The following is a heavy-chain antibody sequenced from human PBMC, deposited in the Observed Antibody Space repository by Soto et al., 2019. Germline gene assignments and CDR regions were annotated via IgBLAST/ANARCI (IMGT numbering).Heavy chain of an antibody. CDR3: VRELAHMGFDP. V-gene: IGHV1-18*01. D-gene: IGHD2-21*01. Sequence: QVQLIQSGAEVKKPGASVKVSCKASGYTFTNSGISWLRQAPGPGLEWMAWISGYSGNTNYAQKLQGRVTVTTDTSTSTGYMELKSLRSDDTAMYYCVRELAHMGFDPWGQGTLVTVSS. CDR1: GYTFTNSG. CDR2: ISGYSGNT. J-gene: IGHJ5*02.